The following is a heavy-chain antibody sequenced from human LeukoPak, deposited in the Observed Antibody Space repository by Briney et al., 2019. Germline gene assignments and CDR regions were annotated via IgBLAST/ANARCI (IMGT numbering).Heavy chain of an antibody. D-gene: IGHD5-12*01. V-gene: IGHV3-53*01. Sequence: GGSLRLSCAASGFTVSSNYMSWVRQAPGKGLEWVSVIYSGGSTYCADSVKGRFTISRDNSKNTLYLQMNSLRAEDTAVYYCASPGGGLRLGYWGQGTLVTVSS. J-gene: IGHJ4*02. CDR2: IYSGGST. CDR3: ASPGGGLRLGY. CDR1: GFTVSSNY.